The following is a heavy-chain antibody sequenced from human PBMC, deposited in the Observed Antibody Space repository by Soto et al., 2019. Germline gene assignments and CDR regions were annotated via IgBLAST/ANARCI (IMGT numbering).Heavy chain of an antibody. CDR1: GGTFSSYT. J-gene: IGHJ4*02. CDR2: IVPILGVP. V-gene: IGHV1-69*08. CDR3: ARDRYAYGSGSTIDY. D-gene: IGHD3-10*01. Sequence: QVQLVQSGTEVKKPGSSVKVSCKASGGTFSSYTVSWVRQAPGQGLEWMGRIVPILGVPNYAQRFQGRVRITADKGTNTAYMEAGSLRSEDTAVYYCARDRYAYGSGSTIDYGGQGTLVSVSS.